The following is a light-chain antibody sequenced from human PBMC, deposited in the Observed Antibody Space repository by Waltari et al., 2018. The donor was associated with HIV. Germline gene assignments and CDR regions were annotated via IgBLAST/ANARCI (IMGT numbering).Light chain of an antibody. CDR1: SSGVGGYDY. CDR3: CSYAGSYTYV. CDR2: YVS. Sequence: QSALTDTRSVSGSPGQSFTVSCTGTSSGVGGYDYVSWYQQHPGKAPKVRLYYVSKRPSGVPDRFSGSKSGNTASLTISGLQAEDEADYYCCSYAGSYTYVFGTGTKVTVL. V-gene: IGLV2-11*01. J-gene: IGLJ1*01.